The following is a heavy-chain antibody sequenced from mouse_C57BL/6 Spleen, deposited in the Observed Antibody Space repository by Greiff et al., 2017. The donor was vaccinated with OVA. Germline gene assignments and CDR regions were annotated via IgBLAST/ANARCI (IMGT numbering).Heavy chain of an antibody. J-gene: IGHJ4*01. Sequence: QVQLKQPGAELVMPGASVKLSCKASGYTFTSYWMHWVKQRPGQGLEWIGEIDPSDSYTNYNQKFKGKSTLTVDKSSSTAYMHLSSLTSEDSAVYYGARSPDYDGSSRGAMDYWGQGTSVTVAS. CDR1: GYTFTSYW. CDR3: ARSPDYDGSSRGAMDY. D-gene: IGHD1-1*01. CDR2: IDPSDSYT. V-gene: IGHV1-69*01.